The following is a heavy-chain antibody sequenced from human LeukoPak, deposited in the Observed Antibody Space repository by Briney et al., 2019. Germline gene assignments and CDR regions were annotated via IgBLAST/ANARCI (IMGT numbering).Heavy chain of an antibody. CDR1: GGSFSGYY. CDR3: AREPQFNCSSTSCYREVNWFDP. Sequence: SETLSLTCAVYGGSFSGYYWTWIRQPPGKGLEWIGEINHSGSANYNPSLMSRVTISLDTSKNHFSLNLSSVTAADTAVYYCAREPQFNCSSTSCYREVNWFDPWGQGTLVTVSS. J-gene: IGHJ5*02. CDR2: INHSGSA. D-gene: IGHD2-2*02. V-gene: IGHV4-34*01.